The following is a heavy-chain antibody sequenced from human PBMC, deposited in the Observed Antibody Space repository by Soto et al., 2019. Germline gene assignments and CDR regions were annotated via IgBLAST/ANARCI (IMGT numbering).Heavy chain of an antibody. CDR1: GFTFSSYG. CDR3: AKADFWSGLIPIYGMDV. CDR2: ISYDGSNK. J-gene: IGHJ6*02. V-gene: IGHV3-30*18. Sequence: WSLRLSCAASGFTFSSYGMHWVRQAPGKGLEWVAVISYDGSNKYYADSVKGRFTISRDNSKNTLYLQMNSLRAEDTAVYYCAKADFWSGLIPIYGMDVWGQGTTVTVYS. D-gene: IGHD3-3*01.